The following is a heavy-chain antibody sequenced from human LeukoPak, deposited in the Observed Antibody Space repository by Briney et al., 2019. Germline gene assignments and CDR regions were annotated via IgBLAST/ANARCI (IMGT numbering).Heavy chain of an antibody. CDR1: GYTFTSYC. Sequence: ASVKVSCKACGYTFTSYCISWVGQAPRQGLEWMGWISAYNGNTNSAQKLQGRGTMTKDTSTSTAYMGLRSLRSDEPAVYYCARRQLADAFDIWGQGTMVTVSS. CDR2: ISAYNGNT. J-gene: IGHJ3*02. CDR3: ARRQLADAFDI. D-gene: IGHD6-6*01. V-gene: IGHV1-18*01.